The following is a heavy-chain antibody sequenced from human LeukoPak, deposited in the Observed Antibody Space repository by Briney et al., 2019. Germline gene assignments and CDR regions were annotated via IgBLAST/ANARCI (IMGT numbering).Heavy chain of an antibody. J-gene: IGHJ3*02. CDR2: ISSSGSTI. CDR1: GFTFSSYE. D-gene: IGHD3-10*01. V-gene: IGHV3-48*03. CDR3: ARGARSGAFDI. Sequence: GGSLRLSCAASGFTFSSYEMNWVRRAPGKGLEWVSYISSSGSTIYYADSVKGRFTISRDNAKNSLYLQMNSLRAEDTAVYYCARGARSGAFDIWGQGPMVTVSS.